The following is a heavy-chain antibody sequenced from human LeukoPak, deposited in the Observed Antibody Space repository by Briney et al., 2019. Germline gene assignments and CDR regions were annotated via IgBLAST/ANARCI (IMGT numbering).Heavy chain of an antibody. J-gene: IGHJ4*02. CDR1: GFTFSSYW. V-gene: IGHV3-23*01. CDR3: AKQLGYCSDGSCYFPY. D-gene: IGHD2-15*01. CDR2: ISNNGGYT. Sequence: PGGSLRLSCVVSGFTFSSYWMSWVRQAPGKGLEWVSAISNNGGYTYYADSVQGRFTISRDNSKSTLCLQMNSLRAEDTAVYYCAKQLGYCSDGSCYFPYWGQGTLVTVSS.